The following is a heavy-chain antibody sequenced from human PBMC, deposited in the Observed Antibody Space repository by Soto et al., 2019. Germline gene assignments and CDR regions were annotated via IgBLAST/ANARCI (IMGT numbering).Heavy chain of an antibody. D-gene: IGHD3-10*01. Sequence: TLSLTCTVSGGSISSGGYYWSWIRQHPGKGLEWIVYIYYSVSTYYNPSLKSRVTISVDTSKKKSPLKLSSATAPDPALYPYERETGGRAFDIWGQGKIVTVSS. CDR3: ERETGGRAFDI. CDR1: GGSISSGGYY. CDR2: IYYSVST. J-gene: IGHJ3*02. V-gene: IGHV4-31*03.